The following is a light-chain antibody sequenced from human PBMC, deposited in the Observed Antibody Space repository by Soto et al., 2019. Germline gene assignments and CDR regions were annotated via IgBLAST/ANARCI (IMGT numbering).Light chain of an antibody. J-gene: IGKJ4*01. V-gene: IGKV3-15*01. CDR3: QQYTSWPPLT. Sequence: DIVMTQSPATLSVSPGEGATLSCRASQSVHRDLAWYQQKPGQAPRLLIYDASTRATGIPARFSGSGSGTEFTLTISSPQSEDFAVYYCQQYTSWPPLTFGGGTKVEI. CDR2: DAS. CDR1: QSVHRD.